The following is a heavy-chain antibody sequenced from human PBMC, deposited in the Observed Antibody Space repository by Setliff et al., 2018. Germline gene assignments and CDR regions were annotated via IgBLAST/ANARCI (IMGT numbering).Heavy chain of an antibody. J-gene: IGHJ4*02. CDR3: ARPAYSSRWYEIKGFDY. V-gene: IGHV5-51*01. CDR2: IYSGDSDT. D-gene: IGHD6-13*01. Sequence: PGESLKISCKVSGNGFTDLWIAWVRQTPGKGLEWMGVIYSGDSDTRYSPSFQGQVTMSADKSVSTGYLQWSSLKASDTAIYYCARPAYSSRWYEIKGFDYWGQGTLVTVSS. CDR1: GNGFTDLW.